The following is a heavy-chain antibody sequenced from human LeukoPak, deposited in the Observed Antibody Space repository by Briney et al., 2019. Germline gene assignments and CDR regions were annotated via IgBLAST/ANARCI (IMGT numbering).Heavy chain of an antibody. CDR2: IYYSGTT. Sequence: SETLSLTCTVSGASISSGDYYWSWISQPPGKGLEWIGYIYYSGTTNYNPSLKTRVTISVDTSKNQFSLKLSSVTAADTAVYYCARGPNYVWGSYRYFDYWGQGILVTVSS. V-gene: IGHV4-30-4*01. D-gene: IGHD3-16*02. CDR3: ARGPNYVWGSYRYFDY. J-gene: IGHJ4*02. CDR1: GASISSGDYY.